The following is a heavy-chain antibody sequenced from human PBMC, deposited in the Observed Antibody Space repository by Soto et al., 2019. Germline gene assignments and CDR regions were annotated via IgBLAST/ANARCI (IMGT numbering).Heavy chain of an antibody. V-gene: IGHV4-59*01. CDR3: ARAGDIVVVVAANPHYYGMDV. D-gene: IGHD2-15*01. J-gene: IGHJ6*02. Sequence: PSETLSLTCTVSGGSISSYYWSWIRQPPGKGLEWIGYIYYSGSTNYNPSLKSRVTISVDTSKNQFSLKLSSVTAADTAVYYCARAGDIVVVVAANPHYYGMDVWGQGTTVTVPS. CDR2: IYYSGST. CDR1: GGSISSYY.